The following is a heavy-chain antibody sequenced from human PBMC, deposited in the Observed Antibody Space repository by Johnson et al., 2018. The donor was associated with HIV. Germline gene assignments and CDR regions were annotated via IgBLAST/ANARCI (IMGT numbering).Heavy chain of an antibody. Sequence: VQLVESGGGVVQPGRSLRLSCAASGITFSNAWMSWVRQAPGKGLEWVGRIKSKTDGGTTDYAAPVKGRFTISRDDSKNTLYLQMNSLKTEDTAVYYCTTGWLYSSSGGGAFEIWGQGTKVTVSS. D-gene: IGHD6-13*01. J-gene: IGHJ3*02. V-gene: IGHV3-15*01. CDR2: IKSKTDGGTT. CDR1: GITFSNAW. CDR3: TTGWLYSSSGGGAFEI.